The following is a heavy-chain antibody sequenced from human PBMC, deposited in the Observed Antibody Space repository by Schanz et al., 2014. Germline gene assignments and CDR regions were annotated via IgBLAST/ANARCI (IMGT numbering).Heavy chain of an antibody. CDR3: AKAKSGAHGAFDI. CDR1: GVTFSSYA. J-gene: IGHJ3*02. V-gene: IGHV3-23*01. D-gene: IGHD3-10*01. CDR2: ISGSGAST. Sequence: EVQLLESGGGLVQPGGSLRLSCVASGVTFSSYAMSWVRQASGKGLEWVSAISGSGASTYYADSVKGRFTISRDNSKNTLYLQMNSLRAEDTAVYYCAKAKSGAHGAFDIWGQGTMVTVSS.